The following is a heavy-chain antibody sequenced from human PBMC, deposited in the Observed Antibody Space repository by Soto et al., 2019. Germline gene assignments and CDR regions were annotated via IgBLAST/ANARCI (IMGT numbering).Heavy chain of an antibody. CDR2: MNPNSGNT. CDR1: GYTLTSYD. D-gene: IGHD2-15*01. CDR3: ARGRWFEDYYYGMDV. V-gene: IGHV1-8*01. Sequence: ASVKVSCKASGYTLTSYDINWVRQATGQGLEWMGWMNPNSGNTGYAQKFQGRVTMTRNTSISTAYMELSSLRSEDTAVYYCARGRWFEDYYYGMDVWGQGTTVTVSS. J-gene: IGHJ6*02.